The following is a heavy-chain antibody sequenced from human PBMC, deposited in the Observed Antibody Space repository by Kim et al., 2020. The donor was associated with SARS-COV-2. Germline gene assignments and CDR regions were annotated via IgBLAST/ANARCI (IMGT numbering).Heavy chain of an antibody. V-gene: IGHV6-1*01. D-gene: IGHD6-6*01. Sequence: YNDHAVSVKSRITINPDTSKNQFSLQLNSVTPEDTAVYYCARDSVRHFDYWGQGTLVTVSS. CDR2: YN. CDR3: ARDSVRHFDY. J-gene: IGHJ4*02.